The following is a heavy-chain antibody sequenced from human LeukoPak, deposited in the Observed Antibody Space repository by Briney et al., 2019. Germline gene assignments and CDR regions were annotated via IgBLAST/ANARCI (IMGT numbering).Heavy chain of an antibody. V-gene: IGHV3-23*01. J-gene: IGHJ6*02. D-gene: IGHD3-10*01. CDR3: ARADTDGGYYYYYGMDV. CDR1: GFSFSDYA. CDR2: ISGSAGTS. Sequence: SGGSLRLSCAASGFSFSDYAMSWVRQAPGKGLEWVSGISGSAGTSYHADSVKGRFTISRDNSKNTLYLQMNSLRAEDTAVYYCARADTDGGYYYYYGMDVWGQGTTVTVSS.